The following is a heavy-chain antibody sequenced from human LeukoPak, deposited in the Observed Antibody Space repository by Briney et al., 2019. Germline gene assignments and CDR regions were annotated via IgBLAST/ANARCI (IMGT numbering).Heavy chain of an antibody. D-gene: IGHD6-19*01. V-gene: IGHV3-23*01. CDR3: AKSYSSGWPYYFDY. CDR2: ISGGGTNT. J-gene: IGHJ4*02. CDR1: GFTFSSYS. Sequence: GGSLRLSCAASGFTFSSYSMNWVRQAPGKGLEWVSAISGGGTNTYYTDSVKGRFTISRDNSKNTLYLQMNSLRADDTAVYYCAKSYSSGWPYYFDYWGQGTLVTVSS.